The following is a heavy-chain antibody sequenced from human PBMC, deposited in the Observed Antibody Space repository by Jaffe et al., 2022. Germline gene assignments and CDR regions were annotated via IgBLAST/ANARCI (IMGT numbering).Heavy chain of an antibody. V-gene: IGHV3-49*04. Sequence: EVQLVESGGGLVQPGRSLRLSCTASGFTFGDYAMSWVRQAPGKGLEWVGFIRSKAYGGTTEYAASVKGRFTISRDDSKSIAYLQMNSLKTEDTAVYYCTREGRGTYYDILTGYIAETYYFDYWGQGTLVTVSS. CDR3: TREGRGTYYDILTGYIAETYYFDY. CDR2: IRSKAYGGTT. CDR1: GFTFGDYA. J-gene: IGHJ4*02. D-gene: IGHD3-9*01.